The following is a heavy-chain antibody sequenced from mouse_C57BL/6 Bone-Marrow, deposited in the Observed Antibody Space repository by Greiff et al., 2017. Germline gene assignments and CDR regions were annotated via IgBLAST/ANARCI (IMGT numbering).Heavy chain of an antibody. J-gene: IGHJ3*01. D-gene: IGHD2-3*01. V-gene: IGHV1-81*01. CDR3: ARSVRLLAWFAY. Sequence: QVQLKQSGAELARPGASVKLSCTASGYTFTSYGISWVKQRTGQGLEWIGEIYPRSGNTYYNEKFKGKATLTADKSSSTAYMELRSLTSEDSAGYFCARSVRLLAWFAYWGQGTLVTVSA. CDR1: GYTFTSYG. CDR2: IYPRSGNT.